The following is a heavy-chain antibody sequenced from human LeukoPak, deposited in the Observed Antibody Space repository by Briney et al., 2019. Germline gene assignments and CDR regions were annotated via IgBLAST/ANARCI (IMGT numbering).Heavy chain of an antibody. D-gene: IGHD3-10*01. CDR3: ARGGGQEVRGVIKYYFDY. CDR2: IWYDGSNK. CDR1: GFTFSSYG. Sequence: GGSLRLSCAASGFTFSSYGMHWVRQAPGKGLEWVAVIWYDGSNKYYADSVKGRFTISRDNSKNTLYLQMSSLRAEDTAVYYCARGGGQEVRGVIKYYFDYWGQGTLVTVSS. V-gene: IGHV3-33*01. J-gene: IGHJ4*02.